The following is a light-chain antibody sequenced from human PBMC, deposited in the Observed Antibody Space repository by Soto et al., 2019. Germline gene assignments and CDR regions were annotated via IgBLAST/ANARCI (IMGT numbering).Light chain of an antibody. CDR2: EVT. Sequence: QSALTQPASVSGSPGQSIIISCTGTSSDVGSHDLVSWYQHHPGTAPKLILYEVTKRPSGVSNRFSGSKSGNTASLTISGLQTEDDSHYYCCSYANGNTLLFGGGTKVT. CDR1: SSDVGSHDL. CDR3: CSYANGNTLL. V-gene: IGLV2-23*02. J-gene: IGLJ2*01.